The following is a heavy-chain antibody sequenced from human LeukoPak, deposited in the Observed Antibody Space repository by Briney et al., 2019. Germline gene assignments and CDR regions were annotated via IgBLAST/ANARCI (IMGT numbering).Heavy chain of an antibody. CDR1: GFTFSSYS. Sequence: GGSLRLSCAASGFTFSSYSMNWVRQAPGKGLEWVSYISSSSSTIYYADSVKGRFTISRDNAKNSLYLQTNSLRAEDTAVYYCARIITIFGFGGWFDPWGQGTLVTVSS. CDR2: ISSSSSTI. D-gene: IGHD3-3*01. J-gene: IGHJ5*02. V-gene: IGHV3-48*01. CDR3: ARIITIFGFGGWFDP.